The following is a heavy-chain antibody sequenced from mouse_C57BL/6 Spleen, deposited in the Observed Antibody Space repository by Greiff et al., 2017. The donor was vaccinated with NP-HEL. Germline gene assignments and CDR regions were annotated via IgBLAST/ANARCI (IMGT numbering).Heavy chain of an antibody. CDR2: IYPGGGYT. CDR3: ARGATVVAYYFDY. J-gene: IGHJ2*01. CDR1: GYTFTNYW. Sequence: QVQLQQSGAELVRPGTSVKMSCKASGYTFTNYWIGWAKQRPGHGLEWIGDIYPGGGYTNYNEKFKGKATLTADKYSSTAYMQFSSLTSEDSAIYYCARGATVVAYYFDYWGQGTTLTVSS. V-gene: IGHV1-63*01. D-gene: IGHD1-1*01.